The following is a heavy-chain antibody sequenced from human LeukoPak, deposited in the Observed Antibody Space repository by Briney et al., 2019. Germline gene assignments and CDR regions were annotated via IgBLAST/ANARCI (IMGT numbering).Heavy chain of an antibody. J-gene: IGHJ6*03. CDR2: INHSGST. CDR3: ARRGIAAAGTYYYYMDV. CDR1: GVSFSGYY. D-gene: IGHD6-13*01. V-gene: IGHV4-34*01. Sequence: SETLSLTCAVYGVSFSGYYWSWIRQPPGKGLEWIGEINHSGSTNYNPSLKSRVTISVDTSKNQFSLKLSSVTAADTAVYYCARRGIAAAGTYYYYMDVWGKGTTVTVSS.